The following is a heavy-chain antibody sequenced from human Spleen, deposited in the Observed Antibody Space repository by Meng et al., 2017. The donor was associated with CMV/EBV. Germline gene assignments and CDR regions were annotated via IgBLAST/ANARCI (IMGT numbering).Heavy chain of an antibody. D-gene: IGHD2-21*01. V-gene: IGHV3-23*03. CDR3: AQHSYCGSNCYSGYFQH. CDR2: IYSGGHVR. Sequence: GESLKISCAASGFTFSSYAMSWVRQAPGKGLEWVSVIYSGGHVRYYADSVRGRFTISRDNAKNSLYLQMNSLRADDTAVYYCAQHSYCGSNCYSGYFQHWGQGTLVTVSS. CDR1: GFTFSSYA. J-gene: IGHJ1*01.